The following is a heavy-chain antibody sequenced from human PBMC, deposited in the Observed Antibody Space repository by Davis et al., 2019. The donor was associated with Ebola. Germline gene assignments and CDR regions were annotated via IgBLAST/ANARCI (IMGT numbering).Heavy chain of an antibody. J-gene: IGHJ4*02. V-gene: IGHV3-30-3*01. CDR2: ISHDESNE. Sequence: GESLKISCAASGFTFSYYAMHWVRQAPGKGLEWVGFISHDESNEYYADSVRGRFTISRDNSKNTLYLQMSSLRADDTAVYYCAREGNWGLDYWGQGTLVTVS. CDR3: AREGNWGLDY. D-gene: IGHD7-27*01. CDR1: GFTFSYYA.